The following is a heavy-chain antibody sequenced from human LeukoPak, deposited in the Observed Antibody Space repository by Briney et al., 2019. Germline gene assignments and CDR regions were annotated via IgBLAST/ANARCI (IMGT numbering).Heavy chain of an antibody. J-gene: IGHJ6*02. CDR2: INHSGST. V-gene: IGHV4-34*01. CDR1: GGSFSGYY. D-gene: IGHD2-2*01. Sequence: SETLSLTCAVYGGSFSGYYWSWIRQPPGKGLEWIGEINHSGSTNYNPSLKSRVTISVDTSKNQFSLKLSSVTAADTAVYYCARANHRGGENHPDIVVVPASYYGMDVWGQGTTVTVSS. CDR3: ARANHRGGENHPDIVVVPASYYGMDV.